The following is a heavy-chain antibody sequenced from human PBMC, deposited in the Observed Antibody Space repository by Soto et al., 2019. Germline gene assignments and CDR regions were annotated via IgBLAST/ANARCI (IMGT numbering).Heavy chain of an antibody. V-gene: IGHV1-2*02. J-gene: IGHJ4*01. CDR2: INPNSGVT. D-gene: IGHD3-22*01. CDR3: ARGEGQFDTTGSYYVY. Sequence: QVQLVQSGGEVKEPGASVKVSCKGSGYIFTHYYYHWVRQAPGQGLEWMGWINPNSGVTKYAQTFQGRVTMTRDTSISTVYMELSRPTSDDTAVYYCARGEGQFDTTGSYYVYWGHGSLVIVSS. CDR1: GYIFTHYY.